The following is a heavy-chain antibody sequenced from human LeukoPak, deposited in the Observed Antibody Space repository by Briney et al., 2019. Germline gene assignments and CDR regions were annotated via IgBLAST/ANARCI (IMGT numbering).Heavy chain of an antibody. V-gene: IGHV3-13*01. CDR3: ARARRFGDLELYGMDV. CDR2: IGTAGDT. D-gene: IGHD3-10*01. Sequence: GGSLRLSCAASGFTFSSYDMHWVRQATGKGLEWVSAIGTAGDTYYPGSVKGRFTISRENAKDSLYLQMNSLRAGDTAVYYCARARRFGDLELYGMDVWGQGTTVTVSS. J-gene: IGHJ6*02. CDR1: GFTFSSYD.